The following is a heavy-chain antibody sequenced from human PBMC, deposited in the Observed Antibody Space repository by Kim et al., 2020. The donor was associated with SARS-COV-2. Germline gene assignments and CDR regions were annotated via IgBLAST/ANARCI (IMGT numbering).Heavy chain of an antibody. Sequence: AASEKGRFTTSRGNSKNTMYLQMNSVGAEDTAVYYCARNIAARTPYYFDYWGQGTLVTVSS. J-gene: IGHJ4*02. V-gene: IGHV3-30*07. CDR3: ARNIAARTPYYFDY. D-gene: IGHD6-6*01.